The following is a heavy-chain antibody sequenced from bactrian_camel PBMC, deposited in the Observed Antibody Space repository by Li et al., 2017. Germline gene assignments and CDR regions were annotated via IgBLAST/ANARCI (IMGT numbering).Heavy chain of an antibody. CDR2: IDTGGST. D-gene: IGHD6*01. J-gene: IGHJ7*01. Sequence: HVQLVESGGALVQPGGSLRLSCAASGFTFSSYAMSWVRQGPGKGLEWISTIDTGGSTYYADSVRGRFTISKDVAKNTLYLQMNSLKSDDTAAYYCTKRRGTWYSDGMDIWGKGTQVTVS. CDR1: GFTFSSYA. V-gene: IGHV3S9*01.